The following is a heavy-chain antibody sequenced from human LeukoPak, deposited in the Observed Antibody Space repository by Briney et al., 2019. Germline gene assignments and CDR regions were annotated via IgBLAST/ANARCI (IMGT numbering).Heavy chain of an antibody. CDR2: IYYSGST. V-gene: IGHV4-39*01. CDR1: GGSISSCSYY. Sequence: PSETLSLTCTVSGGSISSCSYYWGWIRQPPGKGLEWIGSIYYSGSTYYNPSLKSRVTISVDTSKNQFSLKLSSVTAADTAVYYCARLLRGHLQGWGQGTLVTVSS. D-gene: IGHD4-11*01. J-gene: IGHJ4*02. CDR3: ARLLRGHLQG.